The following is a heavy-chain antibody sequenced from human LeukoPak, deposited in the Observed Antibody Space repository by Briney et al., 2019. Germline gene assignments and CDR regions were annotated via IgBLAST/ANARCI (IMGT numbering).Heavy chain of an antibody. Sequence: ASVKVSCKASGYTFTDHYIHWVRQAPGQGLEWMGWISPGTGGTNYAQNFQGRVTMTRDTSISTAYMELSGLRSDDTALYFCARNYGRTSRYFDYWGQGPLVTVSS. CDR2: ISPGTGGT. D-gene: IGHD4-23*01. J-gene: IGHJ4*02. CDR1: GYTFTDHY. V-gene: IGHV1-2*02. CDR3: ARNYGRTSRYFDY.